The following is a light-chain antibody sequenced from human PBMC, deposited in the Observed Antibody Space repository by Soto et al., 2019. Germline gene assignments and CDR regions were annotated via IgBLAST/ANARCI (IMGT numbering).Light chain of an antibody. CDR1: QSLVSSDGDTY. V-gene: IGKV2-30*01. CDR2: KVS. J-gene: IGKJ2*01. Sequence: DVVMTQSPLSLPVTLGQPASISCRSSQSLVSSDGDTYLNWFQQRPGQSPRRLIYKVSNRDSGVPDRFSGSGSGTDFTLQISRVEAEDVGVYYCMQGTYWPRTFGQGTRLAI. CDR3: MQGTYWPRT.